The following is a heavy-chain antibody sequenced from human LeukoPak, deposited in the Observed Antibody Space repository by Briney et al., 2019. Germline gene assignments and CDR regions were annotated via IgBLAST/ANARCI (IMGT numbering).Heavy chain of an antibody. D-gene: IGHD3-22*01. CDR3: AKGAEGTMIYHMDV. Sequence: GGSLRLSCAASGFTFSSYGMHWVRQAPGKGPEWVAVISYDGSNKYYADSVKGRFTISRDNSKNTLYLQMNSLRAEDTAVYYCAKGAEGTMIYHMDVWGKGTTVTVSS. CDR1: GFTFSSYG. CDR2: ISYDGSNK. J-gene: IGHJ6*03. V-gene: IGHV3-30*18.